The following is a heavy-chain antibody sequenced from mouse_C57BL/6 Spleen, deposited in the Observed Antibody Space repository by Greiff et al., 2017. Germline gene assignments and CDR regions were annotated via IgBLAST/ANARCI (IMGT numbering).Heavy chain of an antibody. CDR1: GFTFSSYG. Sequence: EVQGVESGGDLVKPGGSLKLSCAASGFTFSSYGMSWVRQTPDKRLEWVATISSGGSYTYYPDSVKGRFTISRDNAKNTLYLQMSSLKSEDTAMYYCASLTGGFAYWGQGTLVTVSA. CDR3: ASLTGGFAY. V-gene: IGHV5-6*01. D-gene: IGHD4-1*01. J-gene: IGHJ3*01. CDR2: ISSGGSYT.